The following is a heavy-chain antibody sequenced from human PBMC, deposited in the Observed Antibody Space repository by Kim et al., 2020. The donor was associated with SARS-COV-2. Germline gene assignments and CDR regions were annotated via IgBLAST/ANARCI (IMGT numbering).Heavy chain of an antibody. CDR2: IWYDGSNK. Sequence: GGSLRLSCAASGFTFSSYGMHWVRQAPGKGLEWVAVIWYDGSNKYYADSVKGRFTISRDNSKNTLYLQMNSLRAEDTAVYYCAKVSGYCSSTSCYVIDYWGQGTLVTVSS. V-gene: IGHV3-33*06. J-gene: IGHJ4*02. CDR3: AKVSGYCSSTSCYVIDY. CDR1: GFTFSSYG. D-gene: IGHD2-2*01.